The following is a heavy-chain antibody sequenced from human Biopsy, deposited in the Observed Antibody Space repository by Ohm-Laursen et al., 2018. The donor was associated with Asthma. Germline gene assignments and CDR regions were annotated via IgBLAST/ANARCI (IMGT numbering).Heavy chain of an antibody. D-gene: IGHD3-3*02. CDR3: ARTFHFWSPYHAEHCQL. V-gene: IGHV3-30-3*01. CDR2: ITFDGSTQ. CDR1: GRHFGSYN. Sequence: SLRLSCAASGRHFGSYNMHWARQAPGKGLEWVAVITFDGSTQHYGDSVKGRFTISRDNARNSLYLQMNSLRAEDTAVYYCARTFHFWSPYHAEHCQLWGQGTLVTVSS. J-gene: IGHJ1*01.